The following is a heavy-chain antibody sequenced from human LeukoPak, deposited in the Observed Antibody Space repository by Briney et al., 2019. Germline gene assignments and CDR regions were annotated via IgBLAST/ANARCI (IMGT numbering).Heavy chain of an antibody. CDR1: GFTFSSYA. CDR2: ISGSGGST. CDR3: AKNRYSSSSDWFDP. D-gene: IGHD6-6*01. V-gene: IGHV3-23*01. Sequence: GGSLRLSCAASGFTFSSYAMSWVRQAPGKGLEWVSAISGSGGSTYHADSVKGRFTISRDNSKNTLYLQMNSLRAEDTAAYYRAKNRYSSSSDWFDPWGQGTLVTVSS. J-gene: IGHJ5*02.